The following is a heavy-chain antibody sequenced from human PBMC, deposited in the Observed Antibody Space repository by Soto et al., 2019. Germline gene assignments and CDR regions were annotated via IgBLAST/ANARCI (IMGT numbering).Heavy chain of an antibody. Sequence: ASVKVSCKVTGKSLTEISMYWVRQAPGEGLEWMGGYDPEEGENIYAQKFQGRVSMTEDTSTDTAYMELTSLRSEDTAGYYCTNLNYYGTSGRYSDYWGQGTLVTVSS. CDR1: GKSLTEIS. D-gene: IGHD3-22*01. CDR2: YDPEEGEN. CDR3: TNLNYYGTSGRYSDY. V-gene: IGHV1-24*01. J-gene: IGHJ4*02.